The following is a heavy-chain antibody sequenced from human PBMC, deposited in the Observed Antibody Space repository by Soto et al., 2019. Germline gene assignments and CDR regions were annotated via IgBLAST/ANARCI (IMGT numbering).Heavy chain of an antibody. J-gene: IGHJ5*02. V-gene: IGHV4-59*01. CDR1: GGSISSYY. CDR2: IYYSGST. D-gene: IGHD2-15*01. CDR3: ARESVPGGSNWFDP. Sequence: KTSETLSLTCTVSGGSISSYYWIWIRQPPGKGLEWIGYIYYSGSTNYNPSLKSRVTISVDTSKNQFSLKLSSVTAADTAVYYCARESVPGGSNWFDPWGQGTLVTVSS.